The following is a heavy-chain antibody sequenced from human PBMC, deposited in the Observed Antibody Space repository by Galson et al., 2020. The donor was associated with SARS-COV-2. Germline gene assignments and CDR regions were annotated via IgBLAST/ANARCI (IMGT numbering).Heavy chain of an antibody. Sequence: GESLKISCAASGFTFSSYAMSWVRQAPGKGLEWVSAISGSGGSTYYADSVKGRFTISRDNSKNTLYLQMNSLRAEDTAVYYCAKAEVDTAMVTDYWGQGTLVTVSS. J-gene: IGHJ4*02. D-gene: IGHD5-18*01. CDR1: GFTFSSYA. V-gene: IGHV3-23*01. CDR3: AKAEVDTAMVTDY. CDR2: ISGSGGST.